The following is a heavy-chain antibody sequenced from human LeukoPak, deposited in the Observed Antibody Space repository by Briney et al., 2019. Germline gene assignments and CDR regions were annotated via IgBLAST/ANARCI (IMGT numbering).Heavy chain of an antibody. CDR3: ARPPHGSAWYSYLDY. Sequence: GGSLRLSCAASGFTFSDYYMSWIRQAPGKGLEWVSYISSSGSTIYYADSVKGRFTISRDNAKNSLYLQMNSLRAEDTAVYYCARPPHGSAWYSYLDYWGQGTLVTVSS. D-gene: IGHD6-19*01. CDR2: ISSSGSTI. V-gene: IGHV3-11*01. J-gene: IGHJ4*02. CDR1: GFTFSDYY.